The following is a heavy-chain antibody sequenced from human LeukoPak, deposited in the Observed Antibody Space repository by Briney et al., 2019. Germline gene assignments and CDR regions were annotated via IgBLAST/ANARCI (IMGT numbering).Heavy chain of an antibody. V-gene: IGHV4-34*01. J-gene: IGHJ4*02. Sequence: PSETLSLTCAVYGGSFSGYYWSWIRQPPGKGLEWIGEINHSGSTNYNPSLKSRVTISVDTSKNQFSLKLSSVTAADTAVYYCASLQEAISLAFDYWGQGTLVTVSS. D-gene: IGHD3-9*01. CDR3: ASLQEAISLAFDY. CDR1: GGSFSGYY. CDR2: INHSGST.